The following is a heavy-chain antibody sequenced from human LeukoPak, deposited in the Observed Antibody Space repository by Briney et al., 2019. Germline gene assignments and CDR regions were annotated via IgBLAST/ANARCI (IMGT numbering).Heavy chain of an antibody. CDR2: INPNIGDT. CDR3: ARDRGPQWWGSFDY. Sequence: AAVKVSGKASEYTFTDYYIHLVRQPPGQGLEGRGWINPNIGDTNLAQKVKGRVTMTRDTSIGSVYLEMSRLTSEDTAVYYCARDRGPQWWGSFDYWGQGTLVTVSS. D-gene: IGHD3-16*01. CDR1: EYTFTDYY. V-gene: IGHV1-2*02. J-gene: IGHJ4*02.